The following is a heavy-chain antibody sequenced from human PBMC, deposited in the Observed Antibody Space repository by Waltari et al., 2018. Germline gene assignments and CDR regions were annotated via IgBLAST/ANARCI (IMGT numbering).Heavy chain of an antibody. Sequence: QVQLQESGPGLVKPSQTLSLTCTVSGGSISSGGYYWSWIRQHPGKGLAWIGYIYYSGSTYYNPSLKSRVTISVDTSKNQFSLKLSSVTAADTAVYYCAREQVAPDCSSTSCYYYYYGMDVWGQGTTVTVSS. V-gene: IGHV4-31*03. J-gene: IGHJ6*02. CDR1: GGSISSGGYY. CDR2: IYYSGST. D-gene: IGHD2-2*01. CDR3: AREQVAPDCSSTSCYYYYYGMDV.